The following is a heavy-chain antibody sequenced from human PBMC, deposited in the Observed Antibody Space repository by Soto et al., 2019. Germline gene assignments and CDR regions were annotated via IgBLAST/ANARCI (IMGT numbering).Heavy chain of an antibody. D-gene: IGHD3-22*01. Sequence: QVHLVQSGAEVRKPGSSVKVSCKASGGTLRTSTVTWVRQGPGQGPEWMGRLIPFLQKANYAQEFQGRVTITADASASKVYMELRSLRSEDTAVYYCTRDEIGAGFYNNDMDVWGPGTTVIVSS. CDR3: TRDEIGAGFYNNDMDV. V-gene: IGHV1-69*08. J-gene: IGHJ6*02. CDR2: LIPFLQKA. CDR1: GGTLRTST.